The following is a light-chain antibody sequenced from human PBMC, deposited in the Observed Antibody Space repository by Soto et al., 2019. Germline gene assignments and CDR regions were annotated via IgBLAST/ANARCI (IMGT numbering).Light chain of an antibody. J-gene: IGLJ3*02. Sequence: HSALTQPASVSGSLGQSITISCTGTSSDVGGYNYVSWYQQHPGKVPKLMIYEVNNRPSGVSSRFSGSKSANTASLTISGLQADDEADYYCSSFTSSSTQVFGGGTKVTVL. CDR3: SSFTSSSTQV. CDR2: EVN. CDR1: SSDVGGYNY. V-gene: IGLV2-14*01.